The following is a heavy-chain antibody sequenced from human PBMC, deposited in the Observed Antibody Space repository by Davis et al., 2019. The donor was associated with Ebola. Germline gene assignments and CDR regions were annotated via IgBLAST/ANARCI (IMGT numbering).Heavy chain of an antibody. CDR3: ARVGYGYSYGPPVDD. J-gene: IGHJ4*02. CDR2: INPNSGGT. V-gene: IGHV1-2*02. CDR1: GYTFTGYY. D-gene: IGHD5-18*01. Sequence: ASVKVSCKASGYTFTGYYMHWVRQAPGQGLEWMGWINPNSGGTNYAQKFQGRVTMTRDTSISTAYMELSRLRSDDTAVYYCARVGYGYSYGPPVDDWGQGTLVTVSS.